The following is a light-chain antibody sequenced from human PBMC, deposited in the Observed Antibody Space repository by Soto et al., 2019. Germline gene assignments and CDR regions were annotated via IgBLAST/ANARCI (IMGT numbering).Light chain of an antibody. V-gene: IGKV3-20*01. Sequence: EIVLTQSPGTLSLSPGQRATLSCRASESISRDYLAWYQQRLGQAPRLLIYGASSRATGIPDRFSGSGSGTDFTLTISRLEPEDFAVYYCQQYDSSPKTFGQGTKVDIK. CDR3: QQYDSSPKT. CDR1: ESISRDY. J-gene: IGKJ1*01. CDR2: GAS.